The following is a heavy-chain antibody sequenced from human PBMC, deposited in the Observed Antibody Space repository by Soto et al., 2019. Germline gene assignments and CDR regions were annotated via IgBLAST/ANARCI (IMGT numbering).Heavy chain of an antibody. CDR2: IENSGKT. J-gene: IGHJ4*02. Sequence: QVQLQESGPGLVKPSQTLSLTCTVSGGSISSGGYYWNWIRQQPGKGLECIGYIENSGKTYCNPSLRSRVTISVETSKSQFSLKLTSVTAADTAVYYCARGHDYSKAGYWGQGTLVTVSS. CDR1: GGSISSGGYY. V-gene: IGHV4-31*03. CDR3: ARGHDYSKAGY. D-gene: IGHD4-4*01.